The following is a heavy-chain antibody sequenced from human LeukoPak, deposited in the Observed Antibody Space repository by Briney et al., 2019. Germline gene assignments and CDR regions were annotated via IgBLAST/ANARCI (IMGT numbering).Heavy chain of an antibody. Sequence: GSLRLSCAASGFTFSSYAMHWVRQAPGKGLEWVAVISYDGSNKYYADSVKGRFTISRDNSKNTLYLQMNSLRAEDTAVYYCARDRVGGPPLYPEIDYWGQGTLVTVSS. CDR3: ARDRVGGPPLYPEIDY. J-gene: IGHJ4*02. CDR2: ISYDGSNK. V-gene: IGHV3-30-3*01. CDR1: GFTFSSYA. D-gene: IGHD3-16*01.